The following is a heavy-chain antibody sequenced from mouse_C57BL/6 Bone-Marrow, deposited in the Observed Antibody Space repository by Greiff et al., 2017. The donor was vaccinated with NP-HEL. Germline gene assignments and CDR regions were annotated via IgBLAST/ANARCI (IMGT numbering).Heavy chain of an antibody. J-gene: IGHJ4*01. V-gene: IGHV5-15*01. Sequence: EVQLVESGGGLVQPGGSLKLSCAASGFTFSDYGMAWVRQAPRKGPEWVAFISNLAYSIYYADTVTGRFTISRENAKNTLYLEMSSLRSEDTAMYYCARRDDYDGYYYAMDYWGQGTSVTVSS. CDR3: ARRDDYDGYYYAMDY. CDR2: ISNLAYSI. CDR1: GFTFSDYG. D-gene: IGHD2-4*01.